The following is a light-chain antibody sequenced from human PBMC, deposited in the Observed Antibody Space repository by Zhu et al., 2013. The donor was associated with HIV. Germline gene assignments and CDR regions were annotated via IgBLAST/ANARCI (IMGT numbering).Light chain of an antibody. J-gene: IGKJ4*01. CDR2: GAS. CDR1: QSVGNNF. Sequence: IVLTQSPGTLSLSPGEGATLSCRASQSVGNNFLAWYQQKPGQAPRLLIYGASTRATGIPDRFSGSGSGTDFTLTISRLEPEDFAVYYCQQYGSSPLTFGGGTTVESK. V-gene: IGKV3-20*01. CDR3: QQYGSSPLT.